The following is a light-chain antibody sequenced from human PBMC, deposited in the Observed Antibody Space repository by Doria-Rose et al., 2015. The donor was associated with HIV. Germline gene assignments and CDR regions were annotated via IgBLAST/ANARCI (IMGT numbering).Light chain of an antibody. V-gene: IGKV1-33*01. J-gene: IGKJ3*01. CDR2: DAS. Sequence: SASVGDRVTITCPASQDINNYLNWYQQKPGKAPKLLIYDASNLGTGVPSRFSGSGSGTDFTFTISSLQPEDIATYCWGGYDNLPLFTFGPGTKVEIK. CDR1: QDINNY. CDR3: GGYDNLPLFT.